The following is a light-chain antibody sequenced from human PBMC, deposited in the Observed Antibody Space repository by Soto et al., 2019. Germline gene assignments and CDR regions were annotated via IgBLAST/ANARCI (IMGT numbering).Light chain of an antibody. J-gene: IGKJ3*01. CDR1: QSVGRN. CDR2: AAS. CDR3: QEYSKCPLFT. Sequence: EIVVTQSPGILSVSPGDRATLSCRASQSVGRNLAWYQQKPGQAPTLLTYAASTRTTALPTRLSGSGSGTDFTLNISSLQSEDFAVYYCQEYSKCPLFTFGPGTRVDIK. V-gene: IGKV3-15*01.